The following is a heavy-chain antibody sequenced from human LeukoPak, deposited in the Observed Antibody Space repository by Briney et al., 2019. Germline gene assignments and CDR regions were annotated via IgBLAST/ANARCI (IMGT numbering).Heavy chain of an antibody. Sequence: GGSLRLSCAASGFTFSSYAMSWVRQAPGKGLEWVSGISGSGGSTYYADSVKGRFTITRDNSKNTLYLQMSSLRAEDTAVYYCAILYSSSWYVGYWGQGTLVTVSS. D-gene: IGHD6-13*01. J-gene: IGHJ4*02. CDR1: GFTFSSYA. CDR2: ISGSGGST. CDR3: AILYSSSWYVGY. V-gene: IGHV3-23*01.